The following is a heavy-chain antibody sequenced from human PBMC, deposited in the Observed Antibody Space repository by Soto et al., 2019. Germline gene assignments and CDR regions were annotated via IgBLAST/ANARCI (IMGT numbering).Heavy chain of an antibody. V-gene: IGHV4-34*01. Sequence: SETLSLTCAVYGGSFSGYYWSWIRQPPGKGLEWIGEINHSGSTNYNPSLKSRVTISVDTSKNQFSLKLSSVTAADTAVYYCARGKEYYYYGMDVWGQGTTVTVSS. CDR3: ARGKEYYYYGMDV. CDR1: GGSFSGYY. CDR2: INHSGST. J-gene: IGHJ6*02.